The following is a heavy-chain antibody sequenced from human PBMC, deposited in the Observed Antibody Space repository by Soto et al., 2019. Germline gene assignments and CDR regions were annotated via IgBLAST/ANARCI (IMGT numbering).Heavy chain of an antibody. CDR2: IHYSGST. CDR3: ARSVFP. CDR1: GGSISSGGYY. V-gene: IGHV4-31*03. Sequence: QVQLQESGPGLVKPSQTLSLTCTVSGGSISSGGYYWSWIRQHPGKGLEWLGYIHYSGSTYYNPSLNSRVTISVDTSKNHFSLKLSSVAAAATAIYYCARSVFPWGQGTLVTVSS. J-gene: IGHJ5*02.